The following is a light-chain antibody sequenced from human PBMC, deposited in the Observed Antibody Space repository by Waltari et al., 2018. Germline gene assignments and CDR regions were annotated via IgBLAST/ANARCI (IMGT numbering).Light chain of an antibody. J-gene: IGKJ1*01. CDR1: QSVLYSSKNKNY. CDR2: WAS. Sequence: DIVMTQSPDSLAVSLGERDTINCKSSQSVLYSSKNKNYLAWYQQKPGQPPKLLIYWASTRESGVTDRFRCSGSGTEFTLSLSSPQAEEVEVDYCQQYYSTRTFGQGTKGEIK. V-gene: IGKV4-1*01. CDR3: QQYYSTRT.